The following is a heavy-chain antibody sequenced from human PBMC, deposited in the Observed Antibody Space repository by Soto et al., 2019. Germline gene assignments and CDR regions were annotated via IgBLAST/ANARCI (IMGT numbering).Heavy chain of an antibody. CDR3: ARDLNHHYYYMDV. J-gene: IGHJ6*03. Sequence: GGSLRLSCAASGFTFSSYWMSWVRQAPGKGLEWVANIKQDGSEKYYVDSVKGRFTISRDNAKNSLYLQMNSLRAEDTAVYYCARDLNHHYYYMDVWGKGTTVTVSS. CDR2: IKQDGSEK. V-gene: IGHV3-7*01. CDR1: GFTFSSYW.